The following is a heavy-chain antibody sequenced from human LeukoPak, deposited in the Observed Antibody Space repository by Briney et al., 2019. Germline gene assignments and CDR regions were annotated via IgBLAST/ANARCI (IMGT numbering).Heavy chain of an antibody. CDR2: ISYDGSNK. J-gene: IGHJ4*02. CDR1: GFTFSSYG. D-gene: IGHD6-6*01. V-gene: IGHV3-30*18. Sequence: GGSLRLSCAASGFTFSSYGMHWVRQAPGKGLEWVAVISYDGSNKYYADSVKGRFTISRDNSKNTLYLQMNSLRAEDTAVYYCAKGGSKYSRNFDYWGQGTLVTVSS. CDR3: AKGGSKYSRNFDY.